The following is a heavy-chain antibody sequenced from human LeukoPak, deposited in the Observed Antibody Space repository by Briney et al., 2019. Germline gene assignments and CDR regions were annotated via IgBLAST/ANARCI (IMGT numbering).Heavy chain of an antibody. V-gene: IGHV4-61*09. Sequence: PSQTLSLTCTVSGGSISSGSYYWTWIRQPAGKGLEWIGHLYTSGTTSYNPSLQSRVTISADTSRHQFSLRLTSVTAADTAVYYCASAGGSVGWYGTIDSWGQGTLVTVSS. D-gene: IGHD6-19*01. CDR1: GGSISSGSYY. CDR2: LYTSGTT. CDR3: ASAGGSVGWYGTIDS. J-gene: IGHJ4*02.